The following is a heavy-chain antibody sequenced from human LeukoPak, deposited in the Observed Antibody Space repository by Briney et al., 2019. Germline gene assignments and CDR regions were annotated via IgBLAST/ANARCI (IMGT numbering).Heavy chain of an antibody. CDR2: IYSGGST. V-gene: IGHV3-53*04. CDR1: GFIVSSNY. CDR3: ARDGSPDAFDI. J-gene: IGHJ3*02. Sequence: PGGSLRLSCAASGFIVSSNYMSWVRRAPGKGLEWVSVIYSGGSTYYADSVKGRFTISRHNSKNTLYLQMNSLRAEDTAVYYCARDGSPDAFDIWGQGTMVTVSS. D-gene: IGHD1-26*01.